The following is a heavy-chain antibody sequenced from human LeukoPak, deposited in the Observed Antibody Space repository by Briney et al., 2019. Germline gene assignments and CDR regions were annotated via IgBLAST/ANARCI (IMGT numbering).Heavy chain of an antibody. CDR1: GYTFSRYG. CDR3: ARDMMRYNYGYFDF. D-gene: IGHD5-18*01. Sequence: ASVKVSCKASGYTFSRYGLSWVRQAPGQGLEWMGWIRTYNGNTEYAQKFQDRVTMTTDTSTSTAHMELRSLRSDDTAVYYCARDMMRYNYGYFDFWGQGTLVTVSS. V-gene: IGHV1-18*01. J-gene: IGHJ4*02. CDR2: IRTYNGNT.